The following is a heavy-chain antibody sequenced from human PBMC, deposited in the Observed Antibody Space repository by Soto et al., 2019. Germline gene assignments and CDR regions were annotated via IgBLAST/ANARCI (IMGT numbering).Heavy chain of an antibody. CDR3: ARAFLREDAFDI. CDR1: GFTFSSYS. CDR2: ISRTSNYR. J-gene: IGHJ3*02. V-gene: IGHV3-21*01. Sequence: PGGSLRLSCAASGFTFSSYSMNWVRQAPGKGLEWVSSISRTSNYRFYADSVRGRFTISRGNAENSLFLQMNSLRAEDTAVYYCARAFLREDAFDIWGRGTMVTV. D-gene: IGHD4-17*01.